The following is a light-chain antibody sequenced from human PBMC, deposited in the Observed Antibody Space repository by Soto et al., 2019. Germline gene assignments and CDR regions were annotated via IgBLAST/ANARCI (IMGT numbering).Light chain of an antibody. CDR1: ESVTDY. CDR2: DVS. CDR3: QQRSDWPWT. Sequence: EIVLTQSPATLSLSQGERGTLSCRASESVTDYLACYQQKPGQAPRLLVYDVSNRAAGIPTRFSGGGSGTDFTLAISNVEPEDFAVYYCQQRSDWPWTFGQGTKVDIK. J-gene: IGKJ1*01. V-gene: IGKV3-11*01.